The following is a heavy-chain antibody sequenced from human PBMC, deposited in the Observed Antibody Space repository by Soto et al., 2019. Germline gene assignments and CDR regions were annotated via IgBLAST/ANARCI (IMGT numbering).Heavy chain of an antibody. Sequence: GGSLRLSCAASGFTFSSYAMSWVRQAPGKGLEWVSAISGSGGSTYYADSVKGRFTISRDNSKNTLYLQMNSLRAEDTAVYYCAKESPHLNYYGSDPIGYWGQGTLVTVSS. J-gene: IGHJ4*02. CDR3: AKESPHLNYYGSDPIGY. CDR2: ISGSGGST. V-gene: IGHV3-23*01. D-gene: IGHD3-10*01. CDR1: GFTFSSYA.